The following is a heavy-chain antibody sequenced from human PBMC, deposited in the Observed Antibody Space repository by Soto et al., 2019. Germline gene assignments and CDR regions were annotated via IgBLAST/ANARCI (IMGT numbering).Heavy chain of an antibody. Sequence: GSLRLSCAASGFTFSSHAMSWVRQAPGKGMEWVAAISGSGGRTYYADSVKGRFTISRDNSKNTLYLQMNSLRAEDAAVYYCAKDLVGSNADYFDYWGQGTLVTVSS. CDR1: GFTFSSHA. J-gene: IGHJ4*02. D-gene: IGHD2-15*01. CDR3: AKDLVGSNADYFDY. CDR2: ISGSGGRT. V-gene: IGHV3-23*01.